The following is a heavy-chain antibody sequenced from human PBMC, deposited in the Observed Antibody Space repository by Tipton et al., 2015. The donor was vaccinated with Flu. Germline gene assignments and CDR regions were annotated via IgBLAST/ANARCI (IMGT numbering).Heavy chain of an antibody. CDR1: RFSVSGVVY. CDR2: FYPSGTT. V-gene: IGHV4-38-2*01. CDR3: ARLSYYDVDLKNFYFDY. Sequence: TLSLTCAVSRFSVSGVVYWGWIRQPPGKGLEWLGSFYPSGTTYYNPSLKSRVTISVDTPKSQFSRMLRSVTAADTAVYYCARLSYYDVDLKNFYFDYWGQGALVTVSS. J-gene: IGHJ4*02. D-gene: IGHD3-10*02.